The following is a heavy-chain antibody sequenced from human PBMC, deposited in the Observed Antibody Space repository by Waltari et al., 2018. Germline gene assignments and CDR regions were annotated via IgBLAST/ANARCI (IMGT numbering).Heavy chain of an antibody. V-gene: IGHV3-33*01. CDR2: IWDDGSNK. CDR1: GFTVTNPG. CDR3: ARGDGGSGLGASDI. J-gene: IGHJ3*02. D-gene: IGHD3-3*01. Sequence: QVQLVESGGGVVQSGMSLRLSCVGSGFTVTNPGLNWVRQAPGKGLEWVAVIWDDGSNKNYVDSVKGRFTISRDNSKNTMYLEMNRLRAEDTAVYFCARGDGGSGLGASDIWGQGTMVTVSS.